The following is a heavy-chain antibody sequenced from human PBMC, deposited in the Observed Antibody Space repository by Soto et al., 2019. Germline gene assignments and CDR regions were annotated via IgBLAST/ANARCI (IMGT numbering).Heavy chain of an antibody. V-gene: IGHV3-33*01. Sequence: QVQLVESGGGVVQPGRSLSLSCAASGFTFSSYGMHWVRQAPGKGLEWVAVIWYDGSNKYYADSVKGRFTISRDNSKNTLYLQMNSLRAEDTAVYYCAREMVDFWSGYIDYWGQGTLVTVSS. J-gene: IGHJ4*02. CDR1: GFTFSSYG. D-gene: IGHD3-3*01. CDR2: IWYDGSNK. CDR3: AREMVDFWSGYIDY.